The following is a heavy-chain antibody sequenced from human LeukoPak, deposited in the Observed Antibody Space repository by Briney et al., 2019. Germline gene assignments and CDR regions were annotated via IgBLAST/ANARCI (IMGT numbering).Heavy chain of an antibody. CDR1: GGSIRSTAYY. D-gene: IGHD3-22*01. J-gene: IGHJ4*02. Sequence: SETLSLTCSVSGGSIRSTAYYWGWIRQPPGKGLEWIGSTYYSGNTYYSPSLMSRVTISVDTSKNQFSLNLSSVTAADTAVYYCARAPHFFDTSGSRYYFDYWGQGALVTVSS. CDR3: ARAPHFFDTSGSRYYFDY. CDR2: TYYSGNT. V-gene: IGHV4-39*07.